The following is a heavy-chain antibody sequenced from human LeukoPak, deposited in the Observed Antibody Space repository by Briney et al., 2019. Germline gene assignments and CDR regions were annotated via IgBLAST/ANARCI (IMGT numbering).Heavy chain of an antibody. CDR3: ARYSGSYRPGFDY. CDR2: IKQDGSEK. J-gene: IGHJ4*02. D-gene: IGHD1-26*01. CDR1: GFTFSSYS. Sequence: GGSLRLSCAASGFTFSSYSMNWVRQAPGKGLEWVANIKQDGSEKYYVDSVKGRFTISRDNAKNSLYLQMNSLRAEDTAVYYCARYSGSYRPGFDYWGQGTLVTVSS. V-gene: IGHV3-7*01.